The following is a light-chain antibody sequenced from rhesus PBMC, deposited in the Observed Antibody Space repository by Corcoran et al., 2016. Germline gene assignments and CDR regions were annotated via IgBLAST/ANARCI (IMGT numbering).Light chain of an antibody. J-gene: IGKJ2*01. CDR1: QGISSW. Sequence: DIQMTQSPSSLSASVGDRVTITCRASQGISSWLAWYQQKPGKAPKFLIYKASSLTSGVPSRFSCRGFGTDFPLTISSLQPEDFATYYCQQYNSAPFSFGQGTIVEIK. CDR2: KAS. V-gene: IGKV1-21*01. CDR3: QQYNSAPFS.